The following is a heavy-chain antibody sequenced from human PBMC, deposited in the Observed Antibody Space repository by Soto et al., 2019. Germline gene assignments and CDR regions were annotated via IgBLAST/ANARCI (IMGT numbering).Heavy chain of an antibody. Sequence: EVQLVESGGGLVQPGGSLKLSCAASGFSFSGSPVHWVRQASGKGLEWIGRIRSKANNYATEYAASVKGRFTISRDDSKNTAYLQMNSLKTEDTAVYYCAGDSSGYYMYYYGMDVWGQGTTVTVSS. CDR3: AGDSSGYYMYYYGMDV. CDR2: IRSKANNYAT. V-gene: IGHV3-73*02. J-gene: IGHJ6*02. D-gene: IGHD3-22*01. CDR1: GFSFSGSP.